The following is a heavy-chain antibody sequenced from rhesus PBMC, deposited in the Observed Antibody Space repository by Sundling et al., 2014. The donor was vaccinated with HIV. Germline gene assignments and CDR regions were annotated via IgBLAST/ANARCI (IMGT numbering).Heavy chain of an antibody. Sequence: QVLLVQSGAEVKKPGASVKVSCEASGFTFDSYAINWVRQAPGQGLEWMGVIIPHVGITNYAEKFQGRVTISADTFRSTVYMEVSSLRFDDTAIYYCARDVDGLEYHYGLDSWGQGVVVTVSS. CDR3: ARDVDGLEYHYGLDS. CDR2: IIPHVGIT. D-gene: IGHD2-15*01. CDR1: GFTFDSYA. V-gene: IGHV1-198*02. J-gene: IGHJ6*01.